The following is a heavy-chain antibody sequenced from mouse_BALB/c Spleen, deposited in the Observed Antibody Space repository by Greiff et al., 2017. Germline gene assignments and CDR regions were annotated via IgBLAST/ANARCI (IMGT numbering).Heavy chain of an antibody. D-gene: IGHD2-3*01. CDR2: ISYDGSN. J-gene: IGHJ4*01. CDR3: ARVRDGYYPYYYAMDY. Sequence: VQLKESGPGLVKPSQSLSLTCSVTGYSITSGYYWNWIRQFPGNKLEWMGYISYDGSNNYNPSLKNRISITRDTSKNQFFLKLNSVTTEDTATYYCARVRDGYYPYYYAMDYWGQGTSVTVSS. V-gene: IGHV3-6*02. CDR1: GYSITSGYY.